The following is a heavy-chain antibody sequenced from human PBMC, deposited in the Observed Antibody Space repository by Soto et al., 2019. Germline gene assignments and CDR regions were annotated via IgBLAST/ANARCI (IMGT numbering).Heavy chain of an antibody. J-gene: IGHJ6*02. D-gene: IGHD6-13*01. V-gene: IGHV5-51*01. CDR3: ARTAAAGKYYYGVDV. CDR1: GYSFTSYW. CDR2: IYPGDSDT. Sequence: GESLKISCKGSGYSFTSYWISWVRQMPGKGLEWMGIIYPGDSDTRYSPSFQGRVTISADKSISTAYLQWSSLKASDTAMYYCARTAAAGKYYYGVDVWGQGTTVTVSS.